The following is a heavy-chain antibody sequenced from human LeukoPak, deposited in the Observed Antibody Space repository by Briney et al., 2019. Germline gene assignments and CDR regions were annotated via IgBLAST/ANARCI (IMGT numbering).Heavy chain of an antibody. CDR3: ARLGYCSSTSCYGGGCDY. CDR1: GGSISSYY. V-gene: IGHV3-20*01. CDR2: INWNGGST. Sequence: ETLSLTCTVSGGSISSYYWSWIRQPPGKGLEWVSGINWNGGSTGYADSVKGRFTISRDNAKNSLYLQMNSLRAEDTALYHCARLGYCSSTSCYGGGCDYWGQGTLVTVSS. D-gene: IGHD2-2*01. J-gene: IGHJ4*02.